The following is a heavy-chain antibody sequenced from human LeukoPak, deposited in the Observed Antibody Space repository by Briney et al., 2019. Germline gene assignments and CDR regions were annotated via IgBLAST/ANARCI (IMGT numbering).Heavy chain of an antibody. CDR1: GDSISGFY. Sequence: SETLSLTCTVSGDSISGFYWSWIRQAAGKGLEWIGHIYTSGSTNYNPSLKSRVTMSVDMSKNQFSLKLRSVTAANTAVYYCARDVVAARGSFDYWGQGTLVTVSS. CDR3: ARDVVAARGSFDY. J-gene: IGHJ4*02. V-gene: IGHV4-4*07. D-gene: IGHD2-2*01. CDR2: IYTSGST.